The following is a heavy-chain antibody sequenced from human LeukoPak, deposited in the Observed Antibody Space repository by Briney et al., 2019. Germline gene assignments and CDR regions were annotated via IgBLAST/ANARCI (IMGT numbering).Heavy chain of an antibody. J-gene: IGHJ6*02. D-gene: IGHD6-19*01. CDR3: AREGIQWPQEDHYYGMDV. Sequence: SVKVSCKASGGTFSSYAISWVRQAPGQGLEWMGGIIPIFGTANYAQKFQGRVTITADESTSTAYMELSSLRSEDTAVYYCAREGIQWPQEDHYYGMDVWGQGTTVTVSS. CDR2: IIPIFGTA. V-gene: IGHV1-69*13. CDR1: GGTFSSYA.